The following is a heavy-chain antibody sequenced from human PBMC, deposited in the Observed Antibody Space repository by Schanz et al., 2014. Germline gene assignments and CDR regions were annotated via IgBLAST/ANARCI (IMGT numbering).Heavy chain of an antibody. CDR1: GYTFTAYG. J-gene: IGHJ6*04. CDR2: ISAQTGDT. V-gene: IGHV1-18*01. D-gene: IGHD1-1*01. Sequence: VQSVHSGTEVQKLGASVKVSCQTSGYTFTAYGINWVRQAPGQGLEWIGWISAQTGDTRYAQKMQGRVTMTRDVSSTTAFLELRSLRYDDTAVYYCARDHVATTDYAYFFYCLDVWATGITXIVSS. CDR3: ARDHVATTDYAYFFYCLDV.